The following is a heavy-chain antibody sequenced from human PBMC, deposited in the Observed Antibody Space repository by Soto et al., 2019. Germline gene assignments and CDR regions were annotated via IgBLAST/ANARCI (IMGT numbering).Heavy chain of an antibody. CDR1: GFTFSSYA. CDR3: ANGYYDILTGYYRDDAFDI. CDR2: ISGSGGST. V-gene: IGHV3-23*01. J-gene: IGHJ3*02. D-gene: IGHD3-9*01. Sequence: PGGSLRLSCAASGFTFSSYAMSWVRQAPGKGLEWVSAISGSGGSTYYADSVKGRFTISRDNSKNTLYLQMNSLRAEDTAVYYCANGYYDILTGYYRDDAFDIWGQGTMVTVSS.